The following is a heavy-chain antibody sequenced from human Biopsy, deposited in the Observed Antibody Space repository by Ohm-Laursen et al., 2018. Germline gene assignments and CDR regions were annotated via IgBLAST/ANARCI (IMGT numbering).Heavy chain of an antibody. J-gene: IGHJ5*02. CDR3: ATVRGLVWFGELIA. D-gene: IGHD3-10*01. CDR2: IIPIFQTT. V-gene: IGHV1-69*06. Sequence: GASVKVSCKVIGGTFSASGISWVRLAPGHGLEFVGGIIPIFQTTHYAQSFQGRVTIVADKSTCTAYMELSSLRSDDTAIYYCATVRGLVWFGELIAWGQGTLVTVSS. CDR1: GGTFSASG.